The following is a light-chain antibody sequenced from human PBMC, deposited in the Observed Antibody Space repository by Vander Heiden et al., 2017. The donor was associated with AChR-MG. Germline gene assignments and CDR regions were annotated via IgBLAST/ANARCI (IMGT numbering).Light chain of an antibody. Sequence: EFVLTQSPGTLSLSQGQRATLSCRASQSLSSNYLAWYQQKAGQAPRLLIYGASSRTADTPDRFRGSGSGTDFTLTISRLEPEDFAVYYCQQYDSSPETFGQGTKLEIK. CDR2: GAS. CDR1: QSLSSNY. CDR3: QQYDSSPET. J-gene: IGKJ2*01. V-gene: IGKV3-20*01.